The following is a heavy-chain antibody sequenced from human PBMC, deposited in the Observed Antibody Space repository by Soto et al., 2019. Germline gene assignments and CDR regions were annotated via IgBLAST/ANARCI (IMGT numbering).Heavy chain of an antibody. CDR2: IIPIFGTA. Sequence: QVQLVQSGAEVKKPGSSVKVSCKASGGTFSSYAISWVRQAPGQGLEWMGGIIPIFGTANYAQKFQGRVTITADESTSTAYMELSSLRSEDTAVYYCARSESAGAARTLGYYSGMDVWGQGSTVTVSS. CDR3: ARSESAGAARTLGYYSGMDV. J-gene: IGHJ6*02. CDR1: GGTFSSYA. V-gene: IGHV1-69*01. D-gene: IGHD3-16*01.